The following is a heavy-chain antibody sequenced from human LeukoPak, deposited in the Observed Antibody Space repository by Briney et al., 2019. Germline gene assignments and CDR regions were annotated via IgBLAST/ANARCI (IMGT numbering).Heavy chain of an antibody. Sequence: PGGSLILSCAASGFTLSSYWMHWVRQAPGKGLVWVSRINSDGSSTSYADSVKGRFTISRDNAKNTLYLQMNSLRAEDTAVYYCARARGTTGTTRIAFDIWGKGTTVTVSS. CDR3: ARARGTTGTTRIAFDI. CDR2: INSDGSST. CDR1: GFTLSSYW. V-gene: IGHV3-74*01. D-gene: IGHD1-1*01. J-gene: IGHJ3*02.